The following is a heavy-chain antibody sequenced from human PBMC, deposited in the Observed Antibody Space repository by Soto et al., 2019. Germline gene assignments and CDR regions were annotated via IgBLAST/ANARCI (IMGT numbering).Heavy chain of an antibody. V-gene: IGHV3-48*04. D-gene: IGHD6-13*01. J-gene: IGHJ6*02. CDR3: ARDIIAAASTNYYYGMDV. CDR1: GFTFSSYS. Sequence: GGSLRLSCAASGFTFSSYSMNWVRQAPGKGLEWVSYISSSSSTIYYADSVKGRFTISRDNAKNTLYLQMNSLRAEDTAVYYCARDIIAAASTNYYYGMDVWGQGTTVTVSS. CDR2: ISSSSSTI.